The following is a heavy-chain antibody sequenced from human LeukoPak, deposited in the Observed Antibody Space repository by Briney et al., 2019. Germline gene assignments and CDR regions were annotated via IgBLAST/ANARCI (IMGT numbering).Heavy chain of an antibody. CDR1: GFTFSSYS. Sequence: GGSLRLSCAASGFTFSSYSMNWVRQAPGKGLEWVSYISSSSSTIYYADSVKGRFTISRDNAKNSLYLQMNSLRAEDTAVYYCASILDDFWSGYGAYMDVWGKGTTVTVSS. CDR3: ASILDDFWSGYGAYMDV. V-gene: IGHV3-48*01. CDR2: ISSSSSTI. J-gene: IGHJ6*03. D-gene: IGHD3-3*01.